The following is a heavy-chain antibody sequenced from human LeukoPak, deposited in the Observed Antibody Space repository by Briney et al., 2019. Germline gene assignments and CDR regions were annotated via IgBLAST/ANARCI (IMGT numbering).Heavy chain of an antibody. CDR3: ARGRGSGSAYYYYYGMDV. CDR2: IYYSGST. D-gene: IGHD1-26*01. V-gene: IGHV4-31*03. J-gene: IGHJ6*02. CDR1: GGSISSGGYY. Sequence: SETLSLTCTVSGGSISSGGYYWSWIRQHPGKGLEWIGYIYYSGSTYYNPSLKSRVTISVDTSKNQFSLKLSSVTAADTAVYYCARGRGSGSAYYYYYGMDVWGQGTTVTVSS.